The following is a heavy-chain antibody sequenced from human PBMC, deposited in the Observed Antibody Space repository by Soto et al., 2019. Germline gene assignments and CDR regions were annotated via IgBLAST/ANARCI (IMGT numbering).Heavy chain of an antibody. D-gene: IGHD1-1*01. J-gene: IGHJ3*02. CDR1: GFTVSNNF. Sequence: EVQLVESGGDLVQPGGSLRLSCAASGFTVSNNFMSWVRQAPGKGLEWVSVTYPGGTTYYADSVKGRFAISRDKSKNTLYLQMSSLRAEDTAVYYCAQEMRTTAARDAFDIWGQGTMVTVSS. V-gene: IGHV3-66*01. CDR2: TYPGGTT. CDR3: AQEMRTTAARDAFDI.